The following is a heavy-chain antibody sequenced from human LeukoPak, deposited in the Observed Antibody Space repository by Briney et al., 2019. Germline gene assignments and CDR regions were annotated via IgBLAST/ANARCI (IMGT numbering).Heavy chain of an antibody. CDR3: ARDFYSSGWYFRRGATKFDP. D-gene: IGHD6-19*01. CDR1: GYTFTSYG. V-gene: IGHV1-18*01. J-gene: IGHJ5*02. CDR2: ISAYNGNT. Sequence: GASVKVSCKASGYTFTSYGISWVRQAPGQGLEWMGWISAYNGNTNYAQKLQGRVTMTTDTSTSTAYMELRSLRSDDTAVYYCARDFYSSGWYFRRGATKFDPWGQGTLVTVSS.